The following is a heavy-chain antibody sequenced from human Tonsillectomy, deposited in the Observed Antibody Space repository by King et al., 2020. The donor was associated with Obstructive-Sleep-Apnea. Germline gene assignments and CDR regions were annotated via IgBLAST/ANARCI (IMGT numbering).Heavy chain of an antibody. D-gene: IGHD6-13*01. CDR3: AREDSSSWPSNNWFDP. V-gene: IGHV3-21*01. Sequence: VQLVESGGGLVKPGGSLRLSCAASGFAFSSYSMNWVRQAPGKGLEWVSSISSSSSYIYYADSVKGRFTISRDNTKNSLYLQMNSLRAEDTAVYYCAREDSSSWPSNNWFDPWGQGTLVTVSP. CDR2: ISSSSSYI. CDR1: GFAFSSYS. J-gene: IGHJ5*02.